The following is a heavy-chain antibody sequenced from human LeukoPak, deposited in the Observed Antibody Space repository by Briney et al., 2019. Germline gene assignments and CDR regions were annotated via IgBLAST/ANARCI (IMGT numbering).Heavy chain of an antibody. CDR3: ARHTGSSWYNYYYYYGMDV. D-gene: IGHD6-13*01. CDR2: IYYSGST. V-gene: IGHV4-59*08. CDR1: GGSISSYY. J-gene: IGHJ6*02. Sequence: SETLSLTCTVSGGSISSYYWSWIRQPPGRGLEWIGYIYYSGSTNYNPSLKSRVTIPVDTSKNQFSLKLSSVTAADTAVYYCARHTGSSWYNYYYYYGMDVWGQGTTVTVSS.